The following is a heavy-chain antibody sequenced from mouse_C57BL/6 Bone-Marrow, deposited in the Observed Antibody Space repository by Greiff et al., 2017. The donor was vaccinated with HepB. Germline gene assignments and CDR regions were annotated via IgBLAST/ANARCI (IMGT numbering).Heavy chain of an antibody. CDR1: GYTFTDYY. J-gene: IGHJ3*01. CDR2: INPNNGGT. Sequence: EVQLKHSGPELVKPGASVKISCKASGYTFTDYYMNWVKQSHGKSLEWIGDINPNNGGTSYNQKFKGKATLTVDKSSSTAYMELRSLTSEDSAVYYCARGDSSPLAYWGQGTLVTVSA. D-gene: IGHD3-2*02. V-gene: IGHV1-26*01. CDR3: ARGDSSPLAY.